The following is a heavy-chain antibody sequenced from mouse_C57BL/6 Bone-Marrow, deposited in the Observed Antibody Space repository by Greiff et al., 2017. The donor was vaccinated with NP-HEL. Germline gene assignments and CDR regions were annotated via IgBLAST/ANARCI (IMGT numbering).Heavy chain of an antibody. Sequence: EVHLVESGGGLVKPGGSLKLSCAASGFTFSSYAMSWVRQTPEKRLEWVATISDGGSYTYYPDNVKGRFTISRDNAKNNLYLQMSHLKSEDTAMYYCAREGEYYGSLYAMDYWGQGTSVTVSS. D-gene: IGHD1-1*01. J-gene: IGHJ4*01. CDR3: AREGEYYGSLYAMDY. V-gene: IGHV5-4*01. CDR1: GFTFSSYA. CDR2: ISDGGSYT.